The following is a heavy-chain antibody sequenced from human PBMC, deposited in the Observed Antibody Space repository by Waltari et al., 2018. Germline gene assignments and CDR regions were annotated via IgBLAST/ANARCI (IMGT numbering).Heavy chain of an antibody. V-gene: IGHV4-4*02. CDR3: ASLVPYSSESRPLDS. D-gene: IGHD2-2*01. CDR1: GGSIAIPNW. CDR2: IYHNGDT. J-gene: IGHJ4*02. Sequence: QVQLQESCPGLVKPSGTLSLTCAFSGGSIAIPNWWSWVRQTPGEGLEWIGEIYHNGDTNYSPSLKSRVTISVDKSRNQFSLTLKSVTAADTAVYFCASLVPYSSESRPLDSWGQGTLVTVSS.